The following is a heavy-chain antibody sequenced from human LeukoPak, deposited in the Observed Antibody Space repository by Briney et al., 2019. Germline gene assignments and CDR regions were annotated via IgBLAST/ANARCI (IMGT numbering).Heavy chain of an antibody. Sequence: GESLKISCKGSGYSFTSYWIGWVRQMPGKGLEWMGIIYPGDSDTRYSPSFQGQVTISADKSISTAYLQWSSLKASDTAMYYCARHGRGVRIAAAGTDYWGQGTLVTVSS. V-gene: IGHV5-51*01. J-gene: IGHJ4*02. D-gene: IGHD6-13*01. CDR1: GYSFTSYW. CDR3: ARHGRGVRIAAAGTDY. CDR2: IYPGDSDT.